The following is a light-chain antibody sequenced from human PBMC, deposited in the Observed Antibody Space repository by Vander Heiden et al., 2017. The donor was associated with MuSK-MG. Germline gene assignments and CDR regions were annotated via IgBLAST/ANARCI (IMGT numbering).Light chain of an antibody. J-gene: IGKJ2*01. CDR3: QEHSDCPRNT. CDR1: QSVSYY. V-gene: IGKV3-11*01. CDR2: DAS. Sequence: EIVLTQSPASLSLSPGERATLSCRASQSVSYYLAWYQQKPGQAPRLLIYDASTRATGIPARFSGSGCGKDFTLTISSREPEDFAVYWCQEHSDCPRNTFGQGTKVEIK.